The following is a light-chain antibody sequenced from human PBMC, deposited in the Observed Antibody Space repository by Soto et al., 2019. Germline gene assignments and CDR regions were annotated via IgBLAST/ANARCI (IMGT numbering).Light chain of an antibody. Sequence: QSVLTQPPSASGSPGQSVAISCTGTSSDVGGYNYVSWYQQHPGKAPNLMIYVVNKRPSGVPDRFSGSKSGNTASLTVSGLQAEDEADYYCSSYAGSSNVFGTGTKVTFL. CDR1: SSDVGGYNY. CDR2: VVN. V-gene: IGLV2-8*01. CDR3: SSYAGSSNV. J-gene: IGLJ1*01.